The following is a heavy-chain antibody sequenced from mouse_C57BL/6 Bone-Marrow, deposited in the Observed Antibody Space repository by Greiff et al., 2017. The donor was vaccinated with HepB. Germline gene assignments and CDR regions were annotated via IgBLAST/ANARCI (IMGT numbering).Heavy chain of an antibody. Sequence: QVQLQQPGAELVKPEASVKMSCKASGYTFTSYWITWVKQRPGQGLEWIGDIYPGSGSTNYNEKFKSKATLTVDTSSSTAYMQLSSLTSEDSAVYYCARGPCYYYGRSYWGQGTTLTVSS. J-gene: IGHJ2*01. CDR2: IYPGSGST. V-gene: IGHV1-55*01. CDR1: GYTFTSYW. CDR3: ARGPCYYYGRSY. D-gene: IGHD1-1*01.